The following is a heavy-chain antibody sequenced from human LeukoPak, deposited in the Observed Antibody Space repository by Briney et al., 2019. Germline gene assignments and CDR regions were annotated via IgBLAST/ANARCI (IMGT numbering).Heavy chain of an antibody. CDR1: GFTFSSYW. CDR3: ARDPGLVLWFDP. J-gene: IGHJ5*02. D-gene: IGHD3/OR15-3a*01. V-gene: IGHV3-74*01. Sequence: GGSLRLSCAASGFTFSSYWMHWVRQAPGKGLVCVSRINSDGSSTSYADSVKGRFTISRDNAKNTLYLQMNSLRAEDTAVYYCARDPGLVLWFDPWGQGTLLTVSS. CDR2: INSDGSST.